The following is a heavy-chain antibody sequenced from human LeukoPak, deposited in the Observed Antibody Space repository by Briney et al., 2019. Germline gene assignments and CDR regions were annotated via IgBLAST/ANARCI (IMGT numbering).Heavy chain of an antibody. J-gene: IGHJ4*02. Sequence: SETLSLTCAVYGGSFSGYYWSWIRQPPGKGLEWIGEINHSGSTNYNPSLKSRVTISVDTSKKQFSLKLGSVTAADTAVYYCARGVVVVPAAHPGAYFDYWGQGTLVTVSS. CDR2: INHSGST. CDR1: GGSFSGYY. CDR3: ARGVVVVPAAHPGAYFDY. V-gene: IGHV4-34*01. D-gene: IGHD2-2*01.